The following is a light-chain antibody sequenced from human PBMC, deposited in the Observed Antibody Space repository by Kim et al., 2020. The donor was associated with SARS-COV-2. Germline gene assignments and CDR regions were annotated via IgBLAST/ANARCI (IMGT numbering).Light chain of an antibody. J-gene: IGKJ2*01. CDR3: QQYKSYSQT. CDR1: QSISSW. CDR2: KAS. V-gene: IGKV1-5*03. Sequence: SAAVRDRVTITCRASQSISSWLAWYQQKPGKAPKLLIYKASSLERGVPSRFSGSGSGTEFTLTISSLQPDDFATYYCQQYKSYSQTFGQGTKLEI.